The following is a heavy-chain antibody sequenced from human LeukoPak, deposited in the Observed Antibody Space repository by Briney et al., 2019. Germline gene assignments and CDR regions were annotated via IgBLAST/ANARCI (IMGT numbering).Heavy chain of an antibody. CDR2: INHSGST. CDR3: ARGGRRGPYSSSYGNFDY. V-gene: IGHV4-34*01. J-gene: IGHJ4*02. Sequence: KASETLSLTCSVYGGSFSGYYWSWIRQPQGKGLEWIGEINHSGSTNYNPSLKSLVTISVDTSKNQFSLKLSSVTAADTAVYYCARGGRRGPYSSSYGNFDYWGQGTLVTVSS. D-gene: IGHD6-6*01. CDR1: GGSFSGYY.